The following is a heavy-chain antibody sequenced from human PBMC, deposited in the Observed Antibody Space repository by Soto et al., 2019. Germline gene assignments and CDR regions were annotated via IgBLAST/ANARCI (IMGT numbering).Heavy chain of an antibody. D-gene: IGHD3-9*01. Sequence: KPSETLSLTCTVSGGSVSGVDYFWSWIRQSPGKGLEWIGRIYTSGSTNYNPSLKSRVTMSVDTSKNQFSLKLSSVTAADTAVYYCARDRGDWLLGSYFDYWGQGTLVTVSS. V-gene: IGHV4-61*08. J-gene: IGHJ4*02. CDR1: GGSVSGVDYF. CDR3: ARDRGDWLLGSYFDY. CDR2: IYTSGST.